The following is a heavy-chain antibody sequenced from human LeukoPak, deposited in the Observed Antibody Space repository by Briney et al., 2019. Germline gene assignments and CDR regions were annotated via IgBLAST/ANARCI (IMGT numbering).Heavy chain of an antibody. J-gene: IGHJ4*02. Sequence: SQTLSLTCAISGDSVSSNSAAWNWIRHSPSRGLEWLGRTYYMSKWYNDYAVSVKSRITINPDTPQNQFSLQLNSVTPEDTAVYYCAREVSRSRQLASRAFDYWGQGTLVTVSS. D-gene: IGHD6-13*01. V-gene: IGHV6-1*01. CDR2: TYYMSKWYN. CDR3: AREVSRSRQLASRAFDY. CDR1: GDSVSSNSAA.